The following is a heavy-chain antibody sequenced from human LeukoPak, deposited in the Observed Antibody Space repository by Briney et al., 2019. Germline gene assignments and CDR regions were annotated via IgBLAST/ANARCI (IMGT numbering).Heavy chain of an antibody. CDR3: AKIIVVVPAARNFDY. CDR1: GFTFSSYA. D-gene: IGHD2-2*01. Sequence: GGSLRLSCAASGFTFSSYAMSWVRQAPGKGLEWVSAISGSGGSTYYADSVKGRFTISRDNSKNTLYPQMNSLRAEDTAVYHCAKIIVVVPAARNFDYWGQGTLVTVSS. CDR2: ISGSGGST. J-gene: IGHJ4*02. V-gene: IGHV3-23*01.